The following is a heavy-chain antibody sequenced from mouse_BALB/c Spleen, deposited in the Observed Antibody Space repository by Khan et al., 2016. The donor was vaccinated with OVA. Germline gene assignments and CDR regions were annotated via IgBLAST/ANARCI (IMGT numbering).Heavy chain of an antibody. D-gene: IGHD1-3*01. Sequence: EVELVESGGDLMKPGGSLKLSCAASGFTFSTYGLSWVRQTPDKRLEWVATINSDGYYTYYPHSVQGRFTISRTNAKNTLYLQRSSLKSEDTAIYYCARRLSGAFAYWGQGTLVTVSA. J-gene: IGHJ3*01. V-gene: IGHV5-6*01. CDR3: ARRLSGAFAY. CDR1: GFTFSTYG. CDR2: INSDGYYT.